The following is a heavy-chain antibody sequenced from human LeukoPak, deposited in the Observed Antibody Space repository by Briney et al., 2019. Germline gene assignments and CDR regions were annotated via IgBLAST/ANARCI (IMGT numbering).Heavy chain of an antibody. V-gene: IGHV4-59*01. J-gene: IGHJ4*02. CDR2: FSYSGTT. CDR1: GVSINTYS. D-gene: IGHD6-19*01. Sequence: PSETLSLTCSVSGVSINTYSWGWIRQPPGKGLDWIAYFSYSGTTNYNPSLKSRLTISLDKSKNQFSLRLSSVTPADTAVYYCARHYSSGWYVDHWGQGTLVTVSS. CDR3: ARHYSSGWYVDH.